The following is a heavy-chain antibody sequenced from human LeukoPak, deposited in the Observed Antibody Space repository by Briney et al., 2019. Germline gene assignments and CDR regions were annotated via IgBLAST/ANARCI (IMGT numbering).Heavy chain of an antibody. CDR3: VRGPHIAATSY. CDR1: GFTFSNAW. CDR2: IKQDGSEK. D-gene: IGHD6-25*01. J-gene: IGHJ4*02. V-gene: IGHV3-7*03. Sequence: PGGSLRLSCAVSGFTFSNAWMSWVRQAPGKGLEWVANIKQDGSEKQYVDSVKGRFAISRDNAKKSLYLQINTLRAEDTAVYYCVRGPHIAATSYWGQGTLVTVSS.